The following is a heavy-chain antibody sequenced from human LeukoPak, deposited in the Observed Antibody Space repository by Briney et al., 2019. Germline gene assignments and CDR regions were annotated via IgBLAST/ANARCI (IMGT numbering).Heavy chain of an antibody. CDR2: ISGSGGST. CDR3: AKDWGLSGWHHYGMDV. J-gene: IGHJ6*02. Sequence: GGSLRLSCAASGFTFSSYALSWVRQAPGKGLEWVSGISGSGGSTYYADSVKGRFTISRDNSKNTLYLQMNSLRAEDTAVYYCAKDWGLSGWHHYGMDVWGQGTTVTVSS. V-gene: IGHV3-23*01. D-gene: IGHD6-19*01. CDR1: GFTFSSYA.